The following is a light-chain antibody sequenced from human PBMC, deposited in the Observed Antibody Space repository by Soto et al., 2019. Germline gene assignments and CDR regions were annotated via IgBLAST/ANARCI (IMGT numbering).Light chain of an antibody. J-gene: IGKJ4*01. Sequence: DIQMTQSPSSVSASVGDRVTITCRESQGITNWLAWYQQKPGKAPKLLIYAASGLPSGVPSRFSGSGSGTDFTLTISSLQPEDFATYYCQQANSFPLTFGGGTKVEIK. CDR3: QQANSFPLT. CDR1: QGITNW. V-gene: IGKV1-12*01. CDR2: AAS.